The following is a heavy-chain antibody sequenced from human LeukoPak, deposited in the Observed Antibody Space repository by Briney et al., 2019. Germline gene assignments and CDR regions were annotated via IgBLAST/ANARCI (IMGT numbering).Heavy chain of an antibody. CDR1: GFTFSRYW. J-gene: IGHJ4*02. CDR3: VRDYDVIGETN. V-gene: IGHV3-7*01. D-gene: IGHD2-21*01. Sequence: GGSLRLSCAVSGFTFSRYWMNWVRQAPGKGLEWVANINQDGSEKYYVDSVKGRFTISRDNAENSLYLQMNSLRAEDTAVYYCVRDYDVIGETNWGQGTLVTVSS. CDR2: INQDGSEK.